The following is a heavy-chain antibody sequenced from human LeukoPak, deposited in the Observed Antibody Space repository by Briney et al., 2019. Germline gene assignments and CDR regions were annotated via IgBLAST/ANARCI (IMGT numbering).Heavy chain of an antibody. CDR1: GGTFSSYA. Sequence: SVTVSFKASGGTFSSYAISWVRQAPGQGLEWMGGIIPIFGTANYAQKFQGRVTITTDESTSTAYMELSSLRSEDTAVYYCAGCQQGEVWFDPWGQGTLVTVSS. D-gene: IGHD6-13*01. V-gene: IGHV1-69*05. CDR3: AGCQQGEVWFDP. J-gene: IGHJ5*02. CDR2: IIPIFGTA.